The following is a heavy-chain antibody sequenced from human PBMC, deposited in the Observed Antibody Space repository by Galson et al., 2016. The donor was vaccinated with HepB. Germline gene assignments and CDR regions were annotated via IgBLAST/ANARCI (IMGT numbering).Heavy chain of an antibody. J-gene: IGHJ4*02. CDR3: ASVSRDCGDDCYIDF. D-gene: IGHD2-21*02. V-gene: IGHV3-33*03. Sequence: SLRLSCAASGFIFSNHGMHWVRQAPGKGPEWVAAILFDGSDQYYEDSVKGRFTISRDNSKNTLYLQMNSLRVDDTAVYYCASVSRDCGDDCYIDFWGQGTLVTVSS. CDR2: ILFDGSDQ. CDR1: GFIFSNHG.